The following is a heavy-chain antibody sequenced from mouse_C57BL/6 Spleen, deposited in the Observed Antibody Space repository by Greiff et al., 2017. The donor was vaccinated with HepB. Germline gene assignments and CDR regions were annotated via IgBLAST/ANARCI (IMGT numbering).Heavy chain of an antibody. Sequence: QVQLQHPGAEFVKPGASVKMSCKASGYTFTSYWITWVKQRPGQGLEWIGDIYPGSGSTNYNEQFKSKATLTVDTSSSTAYMQLSSLTSEDSAVYYCAANWDQRGVFDYWGQGTTLTVSS. D-gene: IGHD4-1*01. V-gene: IGHV1-55*01. CDR2: IYPGSGST. CDR3: AANWDQRGVFDY. CDR1: GYTFTSYW. J-gene: IGHJ2*01.